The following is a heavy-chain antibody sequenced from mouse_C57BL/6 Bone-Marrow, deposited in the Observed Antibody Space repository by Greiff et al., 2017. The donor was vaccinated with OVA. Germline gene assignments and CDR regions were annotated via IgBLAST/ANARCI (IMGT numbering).Heavy chain of an antibody. CDR3: ARDSHYYYGWVYFDY. CDR2: ICYDGSN. J-gene: IGHJ2*01. Sequence: ESGPGLVKPSQSLSLTCSVTGYSITSGYYWNWIRQFPGNKLEWMGYICYDGSNNYHPSLKNRISITRDTSKNLFFLKLNSVTTEDTATYYCARDSHYYYGWVYFDYWGQGTTLTVSS. V-gene: IGHV3-6*01. D-gene: IGHD1-1*01. CDR1: GYSITSGYY.